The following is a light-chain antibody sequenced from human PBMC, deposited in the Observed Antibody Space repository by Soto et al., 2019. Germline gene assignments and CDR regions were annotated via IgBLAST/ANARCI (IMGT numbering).Light chain of an antibody. Sequence: EIVLTQSPGTLSLSPGERATLSCSASQSVSSTYLAWYQQKPGQAPRLLIYAASTRATGIPDRFSGSGSETDFTLTISRLEPEDFAVYYCQQYGSTLWTFGQGTKVDI. CDR2: AAS. CDR3: QQYGSTLWT. V-gene: IGKV3-20*01. CDR1: QSVSSTY. J-gene: IGKJ1*01.